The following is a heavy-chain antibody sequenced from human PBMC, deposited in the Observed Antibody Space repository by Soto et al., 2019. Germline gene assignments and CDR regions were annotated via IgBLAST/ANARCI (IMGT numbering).Heavy chain of an antibody. Sequence: VGSLRLSCAASGFTVSSNYMSWVRQAPGKGLEWVSVIYSGGSTYYADSVKGRFTISRDNSKNTLYLQMNSLRAEDTAVYYCARDGINGTTYYYYYAMDVWGQGTPVSVS. J-gene: IGHJ6*02. CDR3: ARDGINGTTYYYYYAMDV. D-gene: IGHD1-7*01. CDR2: IYSGGST. V-gene: IGHV3-53*01. CDR1: GFTVSSNY.